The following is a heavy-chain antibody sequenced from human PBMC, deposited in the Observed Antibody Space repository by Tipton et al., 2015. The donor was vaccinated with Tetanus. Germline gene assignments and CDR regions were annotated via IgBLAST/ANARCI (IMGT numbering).Heavy chain of an antibody. CDR2: LDGTADST. CDR3: TRDRDWTLDV. J-gene: IGHJ6*02. D-gene: IGHD1-1*01. CDR1: GFTFSNYA. V-gene: IGHV3-23*01. Sequence: SLRLSCVASGFTFSNYAMSWVRQAPGKGLEWVSSLDGTADSTYYADSVKGRFTISRDNAKNTLYLRMNSLRAEDTAVYYCTRDRDWTLDVWGQGTTVTVSS.